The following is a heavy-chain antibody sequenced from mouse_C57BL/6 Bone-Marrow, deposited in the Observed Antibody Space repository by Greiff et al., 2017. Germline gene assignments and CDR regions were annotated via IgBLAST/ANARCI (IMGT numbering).Heavy chain of an antibody. D-gene: IGHD2-1*01. CDR3: ARDQGIDYGNFYFDY. J-gene: IGHJ2*01. CDR2: ISAGGSYT. CDR1: GFTFSSYA. V-gene: IGHV5-4*01. Sequence: VQLKESGGGLVKPGGSLKLSCAASGFTFSSYAMSWVSQTPEKRLEWVATISAGGSYTYYPDNVKGRFTISRDNAKNNLYLQMSHLKSEETAMYYGARDQGIDYGNFYFDYWGQGTTLTVSS.